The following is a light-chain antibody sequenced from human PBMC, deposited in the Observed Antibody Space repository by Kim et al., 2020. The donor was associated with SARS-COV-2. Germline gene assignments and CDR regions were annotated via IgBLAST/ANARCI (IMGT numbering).Light chain of an antibody. CDR3: QSADSSDTVI. CDR1: SLSKKY. J-gene: IGLJ2*01. V-gene: IGLV3-25*03. Sequence: VSPGQTANITCSGDSLSKKYSYWYQQKPGQAPIILIYKDTERPSGIPERFSGSRSGTTVTLSISGVQAEDEGDYYCQSADSSDTVIFGGGTQLTVL. CDR2: KDT.